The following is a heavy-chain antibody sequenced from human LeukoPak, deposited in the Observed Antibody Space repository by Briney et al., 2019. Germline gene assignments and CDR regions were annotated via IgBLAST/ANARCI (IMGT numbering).Heavy chain of an antibody. V-gene: IGHV4-38-2*02. CDR2: IYHSGST. Sequence: SETLSLTCTVSCYSISSGYYWGWIRQPPGKGLEWIGSIYHSGSTYYNPSLKSRVTISVDTSKNQFSLKLSSVTAADTAVYYCARANIVGATFAFDIWGQGKMVTVSS. CDR1: CYSISSGYY. CDR3: ARANIVGATFAFDI. D-gene: IGHD1-26*01. J-gene: IGHJ3*02.